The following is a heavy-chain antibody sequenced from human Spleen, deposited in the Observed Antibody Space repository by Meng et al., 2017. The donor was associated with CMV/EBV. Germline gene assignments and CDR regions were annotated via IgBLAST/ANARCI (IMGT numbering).Heavy chain of an antibody. V-gene: IGHV3-30*04. CDR3: ARVRGSIVVLPAAIDS. Sequence: FTFSTYALDWVRQAPGTRLEWVAMVSSDGSNKYYADSVKGRFTISRDNSKKTLYLQMNSLRGEDTAVYYCARVRGSIVVLPAAIDSWGHRALVTVSS. D-gene: IGHD2-2*01. J-gene: IGHJ5*01. CDR1: FTFSTYA. CDR2: VSSDGSNK.